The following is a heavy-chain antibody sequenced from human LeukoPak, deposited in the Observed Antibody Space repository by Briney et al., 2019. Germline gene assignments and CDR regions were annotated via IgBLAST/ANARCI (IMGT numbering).Heavy chain of an antibody. Sequence: ASVKVSCKASGYTFTSYDINWVRQATGQGLEWMGWMNPISGNTGHAQKFQGRVTMTRDTSISTAYMELSSLRSEDTAVYYCARIGLISSRRSNWFDPWGQGTLVTVSS. V-gene: IGHV1-8*01. CDR3: ARIGLISSRRSNWFDP. J-gene: IGHJ5*02. D-gene: IGHD6-13*01. CDR1: GYTFTSYD. CDR2: MNPISGNT.